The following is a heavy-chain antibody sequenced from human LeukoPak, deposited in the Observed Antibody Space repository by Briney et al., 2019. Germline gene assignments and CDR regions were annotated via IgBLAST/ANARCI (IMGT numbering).Heavy chain of an antibody. Sequence: SETLSLTCAVYGGSFSGYHWSWIRQPPGKGLEWIGEINHSGSTNYNPSLKSRVTISVDTSKNQFSLKLSSVTAADTAVYYCARVPFITMVRGVIDYWGQGTLVTVSS. V-gene: IGHV4-34*01. J-gene: IGHJ4*02. D-gene: IGHD3-10*01. CDR1: GGSFSGYH. CDR3: ARVPFITMVRGVIDY. CDR2: INHSGST.